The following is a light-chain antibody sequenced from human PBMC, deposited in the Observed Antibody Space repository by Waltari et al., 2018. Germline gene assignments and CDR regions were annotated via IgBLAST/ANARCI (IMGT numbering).Light chain of an antibody. CDR2: KDS. CDR1: ALPEQY. CDR3: QSPDSSGTYWV. J-gene: IGLJ2*01. V-gene: IGLV3-25*03. Sequence: SYELTQPPSVSVSPGQTARITSSGDALPEQYAYWYQQKPGQAPVLVIYKDSERPSGIPERFSGSSSGTTVTLTISGVQAEDEADYYCQSPDSSGTYWVFGGGTKLTVL.